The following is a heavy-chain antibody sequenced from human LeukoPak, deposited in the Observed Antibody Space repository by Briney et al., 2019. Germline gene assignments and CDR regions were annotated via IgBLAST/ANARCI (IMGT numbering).Heavy chain of an antibody. CDR2: ISGSGGIT. D-gene: IGHD3-16*02. CDR1: GFTFSSYA. J-gene: IGHJ4*02. V-gene: IGHV3-23*01. Sequence: PGGSLRLSCAASGFTFSSYAMSWVRQAPGKGLEWVSAISGSGGITSYADSVKGRFTISRDNSKNSLYLQMNSLRAEDTAVYYCARSDYVWGSYRWSFDYWGQGTLVTVSS. CDR3: ARSDYVWGSYRWSFDY.